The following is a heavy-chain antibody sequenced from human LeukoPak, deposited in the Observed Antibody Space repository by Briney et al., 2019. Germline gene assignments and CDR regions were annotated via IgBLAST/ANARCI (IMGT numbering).Heavy chain of an antibody. Sequence: GGSLRLSCAASRFTFSTYIMNWVRQTPGKGLEWVSSIGTSTSYIYYADSVKGRFTISRDNAKNSLYLEMNSLRAEDTAVYYCARGVRSYYDSGGAPDYWGQGTLVTVSS. D-gene: IGHD3-22*01. CDR2: IGTSTSYI. CDR3: ARGVRSYYDSGGAPDY. J-gene: IGHJ4*02. CDR1: RFTFSTYI. V-gene: IGHV3-21*01.